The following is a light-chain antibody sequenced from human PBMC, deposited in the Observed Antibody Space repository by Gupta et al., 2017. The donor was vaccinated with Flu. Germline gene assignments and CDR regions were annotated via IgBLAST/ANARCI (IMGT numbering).Light chain of an antibody. CDR3: GVWDDSLNGEV. CDR1: SSNIGTYN. J-gene: IGLJ3*02. CDR2: SNN. V-gene: IGLV1-44*01. Sequence: QSVLTQPPSVSGTPGQSVTISCSGSSSNIGTYNVKWYQQLPGAAPKLLIYSNNQRPLEVPARISCSKSGTSASLAISGLQSEDEADYHCGVWDDSLNGEVFGVGTKLTVL.